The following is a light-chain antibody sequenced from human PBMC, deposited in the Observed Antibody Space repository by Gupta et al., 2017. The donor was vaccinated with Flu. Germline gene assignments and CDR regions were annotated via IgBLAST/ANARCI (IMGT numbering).Light chain of an antibody. V-gene: IGLV1-40*01. Sequence: QSVLTHPPPVSGAPGPRVPIPCTGRSSNIGARYGVHWYQQLPGAVPKLLIYSTTNRPSGVPDRFSASKSGTAASLAIAGLQAEDEADYYCQSYDNSLSGWVFGGGTKLTVL. CDR2: STT. CDR3: QSYDNSLSGWV. J-gene: IGLJ3*02. CDR1: SSNIGARYG.